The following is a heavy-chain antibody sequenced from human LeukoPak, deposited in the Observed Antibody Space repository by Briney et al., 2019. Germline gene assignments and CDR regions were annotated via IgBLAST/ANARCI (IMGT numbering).Heavy chain of an antibody. V-gene: IGHV3-48*03. Sequence: GGSLRLSCAASGFXFSSYEINWVRQAPGKGLEWVSYISSSGSTIYYADSVKGRFTISRDNAKNSLYLQMNSLRAEDTAVYYCARGTDGMDVWGQGTTVTVSS. CDR3: ARGTDGMDV. CDR2: ISSSGSTI. CDR1: GFXFSSYE. J-gene: IGHJ6*02. D-gene: IGHD1-1*01.